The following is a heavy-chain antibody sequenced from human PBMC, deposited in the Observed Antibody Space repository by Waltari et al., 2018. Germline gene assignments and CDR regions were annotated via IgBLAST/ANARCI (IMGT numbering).Heavy chain of an antibody. CDR1: GYTFTGYY. Sequence: QVQLVQSGAEVKKPGASVKLSCKASGYTFTGYYLHWVRQAPGQGLEWMGWINPNSGATDYAQKFQGSVTMTSDTSISTIYMDLNRLTSDDTAVYYCARDRIVTTTTTGISDFEYWGQGTLVTV. J-gene: IGHJ4*02. CDR3: ARDRIVTTTTTGISDFEY. V-gene: IGHV1-2*02. D-gene: IGHD5-12*01. CDR2: INPNSGAT.